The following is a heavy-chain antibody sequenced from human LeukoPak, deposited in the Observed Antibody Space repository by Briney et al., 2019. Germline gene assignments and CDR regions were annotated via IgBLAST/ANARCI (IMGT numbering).Heavy chain of an antibody. CDR2: IIPIFGTA. J-gene: IGHJ4*02. Sequence: SVKVSCKAFGGTFSSYAISWVRQAPGQGLEWMGGIIPIFGTANYAQKFQGRVTITADESTSTAYMELSSLRSEDTAVYYCARAPTSGDFDYWGQGTLATVSS. D-gene: IGHD3-10*01. CDR1: GGTFSSYA. V-gene: IGHV1-69*13. CDR3: ARAPTSGDFDY.